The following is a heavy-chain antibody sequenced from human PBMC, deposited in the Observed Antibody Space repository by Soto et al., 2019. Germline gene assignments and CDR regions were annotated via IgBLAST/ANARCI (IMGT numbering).Heavy chain of an antibody. D-gene: IGHD3-10*01. CDR1: GFTFDDYA. J-gene: IGHJ6*03. Sequence: DVQLVESGGGLVQPGRSLRLSCAASGFTFDDYAMHWVRQAPGKRLEWVSGISWNSGSIGYEDSVKGRFTISRDNAKNALYLQMNSLRAEDTALDYCAKDGSGALYYYYYMDVWGKGTTVTVTS. V-gene: IGHV3-9*01. CDR2: ISWNSGSI. CDR3: AKDGSGALYYYYYMDV.